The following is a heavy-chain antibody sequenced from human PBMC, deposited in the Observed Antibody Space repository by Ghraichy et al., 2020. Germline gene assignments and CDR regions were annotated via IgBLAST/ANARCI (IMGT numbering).Heavy chain of an antibody. CDR2: ISGSGGDT. V-gene: IGHV3-23*01. J-gene: IGHJ4*02. Sequence: ETLSLTCAASGFTFTSHAMSWVRQAPGKGLEWVSVISGSGGDTYYADSVKGRFTISRDSSKNTVHLRMNSLRAEDTALYYCAKCVGDSCYSPADYRGQGTLVTVSS. CDR1: GFTFTSHA. D-gene: IGHD2-15*01. CDR3: AKCVGDSCYSPADY.